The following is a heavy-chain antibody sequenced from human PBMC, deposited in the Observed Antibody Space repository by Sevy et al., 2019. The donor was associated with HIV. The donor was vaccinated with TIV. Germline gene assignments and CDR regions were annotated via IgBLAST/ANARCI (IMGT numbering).Heavy chain of an antibody. Sequence: GGSLRLSCAASGFNFSIYGMHWVRQAPGKGLEWVAFIYFHGSIKYYVDSVKGRFTISRDNSKNTLYLQMNSLRVEDTAVYYCVRGRDYGNFDYWGQGTLVTVSS. J-gene: IGHJ4*02. D-gene: IGHD3-10*01. CDR2: IYFHGSIK. CDR1: GFNFSIYG. V-gene: IGHV3-33*01. CDR3: VRGRDYGNFDY.